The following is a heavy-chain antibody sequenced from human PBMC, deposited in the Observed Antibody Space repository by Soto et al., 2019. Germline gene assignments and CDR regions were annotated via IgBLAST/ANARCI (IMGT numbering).Heavy chain of an antibody. CDR1: GWIFSFQY. CDR3: ARSATSGYQHFIDS. CDR2: ITPYNGNV. D-gene: IGHD6-13*01. Sequence: QMQLLQSGAEVKKTGSSVKISCKTSGWIFSFQYLHWVRQAPGQGLEWLGWITPYNGNVKYAQHVQDRISLTRDKSVTPLFLELRNLRSEDTGLYYCARSATSGYQHFIDSWGQGTLVTVSS. V-gene: IGHV1-45*02. J-gene: IGHJ4*02.